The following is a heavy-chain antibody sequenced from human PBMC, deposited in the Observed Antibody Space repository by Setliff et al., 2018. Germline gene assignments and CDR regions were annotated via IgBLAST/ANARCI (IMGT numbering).Heavy chain of an antibody. Sequence: TSETLSLTCTVYGASFSDYYWGWIRQRPGKGLEWIAEINHNGSTNYNPSLQSRVAISVDTSKNYFSLDVSSVTAADTAVYYCVSESRSTWYRRDFWGQGTLVTVSS. CDR2: INHNGST. V-gene: IGHV4-34*01. CDR1: GASFSDYY. J-gene: IGHJ4*02. D-gene: IGHD6-13*01. CDR3: VSESRSTWYRRDF.